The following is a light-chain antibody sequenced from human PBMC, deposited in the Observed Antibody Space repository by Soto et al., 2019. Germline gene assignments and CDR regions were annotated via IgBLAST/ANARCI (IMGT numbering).Light chain of an antibody. CDR2: EVS. CDR3: GSYRSSTLYV. V-gene: IGLV2-14*01. CDR1: SSDVGGYKY. Sequence: QSALTQPASVSGSPGQSITISCTGTSSDVGGYKYVSWYQQHPGKAPKLMIYEVSNRPSGVSNRFSGSKSGNTASLTISGLQHEDEANYYCGSYRSSTLYVFGTGTKVTVL. J-gene: IGLJ1*01.